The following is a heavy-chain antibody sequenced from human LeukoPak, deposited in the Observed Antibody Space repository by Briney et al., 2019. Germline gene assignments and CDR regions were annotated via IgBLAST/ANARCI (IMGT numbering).Heavy chain of an antibody. Sequence: PSETLSLTCTVSGGSVSSSNYYWSWIRQPPGKGLEWIGEINHSGSTNYNPSLKSRVTISVDTSKNQFSLKLSSVTAADTAVYYCASTDGRQWLARYYYMDVWGKGTTVTISS. J-gene: IGHJ6*03. CDR2: INHSGST. CDR3: ASTDGRQWLARYYYMDV. CDR1: GGSVSSSNYY. D-gene: IGHD6-19*01. V-gene: IGHV4-39*07.